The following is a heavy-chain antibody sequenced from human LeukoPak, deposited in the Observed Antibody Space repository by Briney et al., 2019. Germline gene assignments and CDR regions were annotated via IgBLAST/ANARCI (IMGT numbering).Heavy chain of an antibody. CDR2: IFHGVNT. J-gene: IGHJ3*02. D-gene: IGHD3-16*01. V-gene: IGHV4-39*01. CDR1: GDSITSSTFY. CDR3: AHRGRQIPFGGVVAIAPFDI. Sequence: SETLSLTCTVSGDSITSSTFYWGWIRQAPGKGLEWIGNIFHGVNTHYNPSLKSRDTISVDRSKNHSSLNHSSATPADTALSYCAHRGRQIPFGGVVAIAPFDIWPGGSMATVSS.